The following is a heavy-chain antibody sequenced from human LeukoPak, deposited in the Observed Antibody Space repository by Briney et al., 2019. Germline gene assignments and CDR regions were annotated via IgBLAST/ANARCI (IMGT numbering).Heavy chain of an antibody. D-gene: IGHD6-19*01. Sequence: SETLSLTCTVSGGSISSYYWSWIRQPPGKGLEWIGYIYYSGSTNYNPSLKSRVTISVDTSKNQFSLKLSSVTAADTAVYYCARSNSSVTDYWGQGTLVTVSS. CDR3: ARSNSSVTDY. CDR2: IYYSGST. CDR1: GGSISSYY. J-gene: IGHJ4*02. V-gene: IGHV4-59*01.